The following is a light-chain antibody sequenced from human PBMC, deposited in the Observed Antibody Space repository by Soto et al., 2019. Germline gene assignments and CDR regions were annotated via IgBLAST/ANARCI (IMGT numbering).Light chain of an antibody. CDR3: QHYNSYSEA. V-gene: IGKV3-20*01. CDR2: GAS. CDR1: QSVSSSY. J-gene: IGKJ1*01. Sequence: EIVLTQSPGTLSLSPGERATLSCRGSQSVSSSYLAWYQQKPGQAPRLLIYGASSRATGIPDRFSGSGSGTDFTLTISRLEPEDFATYYCQHYNSYSEAFGQGTKVDIK.